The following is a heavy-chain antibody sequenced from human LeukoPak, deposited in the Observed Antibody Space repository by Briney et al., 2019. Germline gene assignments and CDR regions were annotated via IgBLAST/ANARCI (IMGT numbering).Heavy chain of an antibody. CDR2: IYTSGST. V-gene: IGHV4-61*02. Sequence: SETLSLTCTVSGGSISSGSYYWSWIRQPAGKGLEWIGRIYTSGSTNYNPSLKSRVTISVDTSKNQFSLKLSSVTAADTAVYYCAREGSYKRHAFDIWGQGTMVTVSS. CDR3: AREGSYKRHAFDI. CDR1: GGSISSGSYY. J-gene: IGHJ3*02. D-gene: IGHD1-26*01.